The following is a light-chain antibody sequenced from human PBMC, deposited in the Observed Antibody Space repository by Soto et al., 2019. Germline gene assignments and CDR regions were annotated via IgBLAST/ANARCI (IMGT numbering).Light chain of an antibody. Sequence: QSVLTQPPSASGTPGQRVTISCSGSRSNIGSNTVNWYQQLPGTAPKVLIYSNNQQPSGVPDRFSGSRSGTSASLVISGLQSEDEADYYCAAWDGSLNGVLFGGGTKLTVL. J-gene: IGLJ2*01. CDR2: SNN. CDR1: RSNIGSNT. V-gene: IGLV1-44*01. CDR3: AAWDGSLNGVL.